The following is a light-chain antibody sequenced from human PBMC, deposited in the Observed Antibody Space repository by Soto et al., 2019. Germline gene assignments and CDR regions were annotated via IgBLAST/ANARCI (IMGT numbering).Light chain of an antibody. CDR1: QTVSSK. V-gene: IGKV3-11*01. J-gene: IGKJ1*01. CDR2: DTS. CDR3: HQRKSWPRT. Sequence: EMWLTHSPSTRSSSPGEKATLSCRASQTVSSKLAWYQHKPGQAPRLLIYDTSTRATGIPARFSGSGSGTDFTLTISSLEPEDFAVYYCHQRKSWPRTFGQGTKVDIK.